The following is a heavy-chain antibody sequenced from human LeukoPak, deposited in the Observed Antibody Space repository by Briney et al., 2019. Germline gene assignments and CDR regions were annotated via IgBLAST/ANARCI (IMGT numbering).Heavy chain of an antibody. CDR3: AKDPGDSSGYFRVFDY. D-gene: IGHD3-22*01. J-gene: IGHJ4*02. Sequence: GGSLRLSCAASAFTFSSYAMSWVRQAPGKGLEWVSAISGSGGSTYYADSVKGRFTISRDNSKNTLYLQMNSLRAEDTAVYYCAKDPGDSSGYFRVFDYWGQGTLVTVSS. CDR1: AFTFSSYA. CDR2: ISGSGGST. V-gene: IGHV3-23*01.